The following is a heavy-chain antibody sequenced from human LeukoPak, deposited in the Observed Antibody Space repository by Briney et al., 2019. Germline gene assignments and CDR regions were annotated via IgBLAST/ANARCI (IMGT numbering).Heavy chain of an antibody. J-gene: IGHJ6*03. V-gene: IGHV4-39*07. CDR2: IYYSGST. CDR3: ARGAGPHGDYLPYYYYYMDV. CDR1: GGSISSSSYY. D-gene: IGHD4-17*01. Sequence: PSETLSLTCTVSGGSISSSSYYWGWIRQPPGKGLEWIGSIYYSGSTYYNPSLKSRVTISVDKSKNQFSLKLSSVTAADTAVYYCARGAGPHGDYLPYYYYYMDVWGKGTTVTVSS.